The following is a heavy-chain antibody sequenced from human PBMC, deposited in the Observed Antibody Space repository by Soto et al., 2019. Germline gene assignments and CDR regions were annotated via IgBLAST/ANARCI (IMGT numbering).Heavy chain of an antibody. Sequence: QVQLVQSGAEVKKPGSSVKVSCKASGGTFSSYAISWVRQAPGQGLEWMGGIIPIFGTATYAQKFQGRVTITAEKSTSTAYMELSSLRSEDTAVYYCAALWFGESPAGMDVWGQGTTFTVSS. CDR2: IIPIFGTA. CDR1: GGTFSSYA. V-gene: IGHV1-69*06. D-gene: IGHD3-10*01. CDR3: AALWFGESPAGMDV. J-gene: IGHJ6*02.